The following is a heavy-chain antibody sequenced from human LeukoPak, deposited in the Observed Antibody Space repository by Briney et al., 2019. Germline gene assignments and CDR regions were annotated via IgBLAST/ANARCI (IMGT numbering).Heavy chain of an antibody. J-gene: IGHJ1*01. V-gene: IGHV1-46*01. CDR3: ARDSRQGGWYDKYFHH. CDR1: GYTFTSYY. CDR2: INPNGGSA. D-gene: IGHD6-19*01. Sequence: ASVKVSCKAAGYTFTSYYMHWVRQAHGQGLEWMGVINPNGGSANYAQKFQGRVTMTRDTSTSTLYMEVSSLRSEDTAVYYCARDSRQGGWYDKYFHHWGQGTLVTVSS.